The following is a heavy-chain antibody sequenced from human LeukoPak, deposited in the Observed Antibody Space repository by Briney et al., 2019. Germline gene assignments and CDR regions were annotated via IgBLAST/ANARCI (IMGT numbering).Heavy chain of an antibody. CDR3: ARGRGDIVVVPAAIRNYYYYMDV. Sequence: ASVKVSCKASGYTFTSYAINWVRQAPGQGLEWMGWISAYNGNTNYAQKLQGRVTMTTDTSTSTAYMELRSLRSDDTAVYYCARGRGDIVVVPAAIRNYYYYMDVWGKGTTVTVSS. D-gene: IGHD2-2*02. V-gene: IGHV1-18*04. J-gene: IGHJ6*03. CDR1: GYTFTSYA. CDR2: ISAYNGNT.